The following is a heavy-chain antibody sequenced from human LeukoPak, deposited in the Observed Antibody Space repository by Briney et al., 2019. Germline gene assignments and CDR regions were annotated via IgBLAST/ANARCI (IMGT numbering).Heavy chain of an antibody. D-gene: IGHD1-26*01. Sequence: PGGSLRLSCAASGFTFSSYEINWVRQAPGKGLEWVSYISSSGSAIYYADSVKGRFTISRENAKKSLYLQMNSLRAEDTAVYYCARVAGSYYYFDYWGQGTLVTVSS. CDR1: GFTFSSYE. V-gene: IGHV3-48*03. CDR2: ISSSGSAI. J-gene: IGHJ4*02. CDR3: ARVAGSYYYFDY.